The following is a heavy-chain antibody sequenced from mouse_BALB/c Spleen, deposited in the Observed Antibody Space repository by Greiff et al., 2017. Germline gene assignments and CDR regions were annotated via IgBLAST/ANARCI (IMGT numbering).Heavy chain of an antibody. CDR2: ISSGSSTI. CDR1: GFTFSSFG. J-gene: IGHJ2*01. V-gene: IGHV5-17*02. D-gene: IGHD1-1*01. Sequence: EVMLVESGGGLVQPGGSRKLSCAASGFTFSSFGMHWVRQAPEKGLEWVAYISSGSSTIYYADTVKGRFTISRVNPKNTLFLQMTSLRSEDTAMYYCARGSSHFDDWGQGTTLTVSS. CDR3: ARGSSHFDD.